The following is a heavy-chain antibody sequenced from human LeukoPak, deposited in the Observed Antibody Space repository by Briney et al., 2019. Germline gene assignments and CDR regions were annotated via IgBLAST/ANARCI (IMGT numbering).Heavy chain of an antibody. CDR1: GGSFSGYY. J-gene: IGHJ4*02. Sequence: SETLSLTCAVYGGSFSGYYWSWIRQPPGKGLEWIGEINHSGSTNYNPSLKSRVTISVDTSKNQFSLKLSSVTAADTAVYYCARMHLVVPAAMRPFDYWGQGTRVTLSS. CDR2: INHSGST. CDR3: ARMHLVVPAAMRPFDY. D-gene: IGHD2-2*01. V-gene: IGHV4-34*01.